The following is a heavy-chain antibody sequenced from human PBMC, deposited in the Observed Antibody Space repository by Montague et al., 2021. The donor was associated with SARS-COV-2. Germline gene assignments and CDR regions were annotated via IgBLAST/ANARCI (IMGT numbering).Heavy chain of an antibody. CDR2: IHHGGST. D-gene: IGHD3-10*01. J-gene: IGHJ6*03. CDR3: ARLGDGVVPSPILGVGPYYSYYYMDV. Sequence: SETLSLTCAVHGGSFSTYSWNWIRQPPGKGLGWIGEIHHGGSTNYNPPLKSRVTISADTSKNQFSLKLTSVAAADTAVYYCARLGDGVVPSPILGVGPYYSYYYMDVWGKGTTVTVSS. V-gene: IGHV4-34*01. CDR1: GGSFSTYS.